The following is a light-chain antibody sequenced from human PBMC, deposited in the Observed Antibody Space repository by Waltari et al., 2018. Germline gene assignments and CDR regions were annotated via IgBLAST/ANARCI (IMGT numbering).Light chain of an antibody. V-gene: IGKV3-20*01. CDR3: QQYGSSLLT. CDR1: QSVTSSY. J-gene: IGKJ4*01. CDR2: GAS. Sequence: ENVLTQSPGILSLSPGERATLSCRASQSVTSSYLAWYQQKPGQAPRLLIYGASSRATGIPDRFSGSGSGTDFSLTISRLEPEDFAVYYCQQYGSSLLTFGGGTKVEIK.